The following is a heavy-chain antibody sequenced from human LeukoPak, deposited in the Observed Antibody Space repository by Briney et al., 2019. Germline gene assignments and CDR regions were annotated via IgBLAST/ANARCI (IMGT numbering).Heavy chain of an antibody. J-gene: IGHJ6*02. D-gene: IGHD2-2*01. CDR1: GYTFTSYG. V-gene: IGHV1-18*01. Sequence: ASVKVSCKASGYTFTSYGISWVRQAPGQGLEWMGWISAYNGNTNYAQKLQGRVTMTTDTSTSTAYMELRSLRSDDTAVYYCARDSNTSPKCQLNYGMDVWGQGTTVTVSS. CDR2: ISAYNGNT. CDR3: ARDSNTSPKCQLNYGMDV.